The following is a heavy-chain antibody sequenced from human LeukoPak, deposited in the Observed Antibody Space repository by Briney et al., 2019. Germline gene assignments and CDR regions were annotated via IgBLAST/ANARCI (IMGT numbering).Heavy chain of an antibody. J-gene: IGHJ4*02. CDR1: GDTFTDYY. V-gene: IGHV1-2*02. CDR2: IKPGNGDT. D-gene: IGHD6-13*01. CDR3: AMELLVPVPLKAFDY. Sequence: ASVKVSCKASGDTFTDYYLHWVRQAPGQGPEWGAGIKPGNGDTHFTPRFHGRVTVTRDTAINTGYMELSGLRSDDTAVYYCAMELLVPVPLKAFDYWGQGTLVSVSS.